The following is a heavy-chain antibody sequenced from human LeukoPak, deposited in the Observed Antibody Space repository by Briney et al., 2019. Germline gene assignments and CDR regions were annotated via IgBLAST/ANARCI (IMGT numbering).Heavy chain of an antibody. Sequence: ASVKVSCKASGYTFIDYWIHWVRQAPGQGLEWVGRININSGGINYAQKFQGRVTKTRATSISTAYMELSRLRFDDTAVYYCARDRDGGVGTIDYWGQGTLVPVSS. D-gene: IGHD3-3*01. CDR2: ININSGGI. CDR1: GYTFIDYW. CDR3: ARDRDGGVGTIDY. J-gene: IGHJ4*02. V-gene: IGHV1-2*06.